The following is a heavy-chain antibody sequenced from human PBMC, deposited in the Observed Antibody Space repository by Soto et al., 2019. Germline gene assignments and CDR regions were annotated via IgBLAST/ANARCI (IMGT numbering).Heavy chain of an antibody. Sequence: ASVKVSCKASGYTFTSYGISWVLQAPGQGLEWMGWISAYNGNTNYAQKLQGRVTMTTDTSTSTAYMELRSLRSDDTAVYYCARDPRGSGSSHGYYGMDVWGQGTTVTVSS. CDR3: ARDPRGSGSSHGYYGMDV. CDR2: ISAYNGNT. CDR1: GYTFTSYG. V-gene: IGHV1-18*01. J-gene: IGHJ6*02. D-gene: IGHD3-10*01.